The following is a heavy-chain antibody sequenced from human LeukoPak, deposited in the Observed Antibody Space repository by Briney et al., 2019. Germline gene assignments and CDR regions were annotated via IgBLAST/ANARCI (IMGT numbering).Heavy chain of an antibody. CDR3: ATRTSGAFDF. V-gene: IGHV3-30*03. J-gene: IGHJ3*01. CDR1: GFTFSSYG. Sequence: GGSLRLSCAASGFTFSSYGMHWVRQAPGKGLEWEALISDDGSNKYYTNSVKGRFTISRDNSKNTLYLQMNSLRAEDTAVYYCATRTSGAFDFWGQGTMVIVS. CDR2: ISDDGSNK.